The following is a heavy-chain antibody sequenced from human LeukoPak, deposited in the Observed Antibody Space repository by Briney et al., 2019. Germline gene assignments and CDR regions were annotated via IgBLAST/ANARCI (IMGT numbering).Heavy chain of an antibody. D-gene: IGHD3-10*01. V-gene: IGHV4-39*01. CDR2: IYYSGST. J-gene: IGHJ4*02. CDR3: ARHLASLWFGVLKD. Sequence: SETLSLTCTVSGGSISSSSYYWGWIRQPPGKGLEWIGCIYYSGSTYYNPSLKSRVTISVDTSKNQFSLKLSSVTAADTAVYYCARHLASLWFGVLKDWGQGTLVTVSS. CDR1: GGSISSSSYY.